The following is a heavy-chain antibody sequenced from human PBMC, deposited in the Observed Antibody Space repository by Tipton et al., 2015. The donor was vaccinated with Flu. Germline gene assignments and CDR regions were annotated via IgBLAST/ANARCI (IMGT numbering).Heavy chain of an antibody. CDR2: FDNSGNI. CDR1: GASIDSRNHY. Sequence: TLSLTCSVSGASIDSRNHYWVWIRQPPGKSLEWIGSFDNSGNIYYRPSLRSRATISADMSANQFFLRLTSVSAADTAVYYCATGVGAFWGQGVLVTVSS. CDR3: ATGVGAF. D-gene: IGHD1-26*01. V-gene: IGHV4-39*02. J-gene: IGHJ1*01.